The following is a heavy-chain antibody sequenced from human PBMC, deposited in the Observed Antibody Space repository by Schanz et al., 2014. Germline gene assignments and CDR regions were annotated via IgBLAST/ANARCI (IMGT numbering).Heavy chain of an antibody. V-gene: IGHV1-24*01. Sequence: QVDLIQTGAEVGKPGASVKVSCKVSGYRVRDVSIHWVREVPGRGLQWLGGFDLEQGQTIYAHEFQGRVIMTEDTSTDTAYLELSSLTSDDTAVYYCTFPTGPFYGSGSCFNYWGPGTLVTVSS. CDR2: FDLEQGQT. CDR1: GYRVRDVS. D-gene: IGHD3-10*01. CDR3: TFPTGPFYGSGSCFNY. J-gene: IGHJ4*02.